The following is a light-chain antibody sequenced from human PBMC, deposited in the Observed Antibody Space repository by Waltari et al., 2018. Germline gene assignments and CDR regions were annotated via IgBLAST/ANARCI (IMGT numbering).Light chain of an antibody. CDR3: QKYERLPAT. Sequence: IVLTQSPGTLSLSPGERANLSCRASQSVDRTLFWYQQKPGQAPRLLIYHASTGATGIPERLSGSGSGTDFSLTISRLEPEDFAVYYCQKYERLPATFGQGTKVEIK. CDR1: QSVDRTL. J-gene: IGKJ1*01. CDR2: HAS. V-gene: IGKV3-20*01.